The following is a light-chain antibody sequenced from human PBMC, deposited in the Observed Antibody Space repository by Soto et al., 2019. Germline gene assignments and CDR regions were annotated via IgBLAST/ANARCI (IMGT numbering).Light chain of an antibody. CDR2: DAS. J-gene: IGKJ2*01. CDR3: QQRRGT. Sequence: EIVLTQSPATLSLSPGERATLSCRASQSVSSYLAWYQQKPGQAPRLLIYDASNRATGIPARFSGSGSGTDFTLTISSREPEDFAVYYCQQRRGTFGQGTKLEIK. CDR1: QSVSSY. V-gene: IGKV3-11*01.